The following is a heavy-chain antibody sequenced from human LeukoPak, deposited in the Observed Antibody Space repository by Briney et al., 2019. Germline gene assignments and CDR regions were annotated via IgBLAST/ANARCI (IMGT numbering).Heavy chain of an antibody. V-gene: IGHV4-39*01. J-gene: IGHJ5*02. CDR2: IYYSGST. CDR3: ARNRYYYGSGNYGVPNWFDP. D-gene: IGHD3-10*01. CDR1: GGSISSNSYY. Sequence: SETLSLTCTVSGGSISSNSYYWGWIRQPPGKGLEWIGSIYYSGSTYYNPSLKSRVTISVDTSKNQFSLKLRSVTAADTAVYSCARNRYYYGSGNYGVPNWFDPWGQGTLVTVSS.